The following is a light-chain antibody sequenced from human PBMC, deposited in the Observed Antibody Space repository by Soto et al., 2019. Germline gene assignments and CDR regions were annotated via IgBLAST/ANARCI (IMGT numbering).Light chain of an antibody. CDR2: GAS. CDR1: QSVDTTF. J-gene: IGKJ1*01. Sequence: EIVLTQSPGPLSLSPGQRATLSCRASQSVDTTFFAWYQKKPGQAPRLLIYGASKRATGIPDRFSGSGSGPDFTLIISRLEPEDFAVYYCQQYMSSVTFGQGTKVEIK. V-gene: IGKV3-20*01. CDR3: QQYMSSVT.